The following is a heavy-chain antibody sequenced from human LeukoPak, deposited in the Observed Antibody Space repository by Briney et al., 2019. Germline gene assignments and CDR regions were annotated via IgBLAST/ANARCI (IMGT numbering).Heavy chain of an antibody. V-gene: IGHV3-23*01. J-gene: IGHJ4*02. CDR3: AKLYNDYGDENFDY. CDR1: GFTFSSYV. CDR2: VSGGGGST. D-gene: IGHD4-17*01. Sequence: QPGGSLRLSCAASGFTFSSYVMSWVRQAPGKGLEWVSAVSGGGGSTYYADSVKGRFTFSRDTSKNTLYLQMNSLRAEDTAVYYCAKLYNDYGDENFDYWGQGTLVTVSS.